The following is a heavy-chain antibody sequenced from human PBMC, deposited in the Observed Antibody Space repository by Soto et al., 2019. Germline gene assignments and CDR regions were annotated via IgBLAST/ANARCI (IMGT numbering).Heavy chain of an antibody. Sequence: GGSLRLSCAASGFTFSSYSMNWVRQAPGKGLEWVSYISSSSSTIYYADSVKGRFTISRDNAKNSLYLQMNSLRAEDTAVYYCARHPERIAQIGWFDSSGQGTLVTVSS. D-gene: IGHD6-13*01. CDR1: GFTFSSYS. CDR2: ISSSSSTI. V-gene: IGHV3-48*01. CDR3: ARHPERIAQIGWFDS. J-gene: IGHJ5*01.